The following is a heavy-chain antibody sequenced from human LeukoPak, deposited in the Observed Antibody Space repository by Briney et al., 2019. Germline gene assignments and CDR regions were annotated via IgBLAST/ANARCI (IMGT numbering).Heavy chain of an antibody. J-gene: IGHJ4*02. CDR3: ARITVVAAEYYFDY. V-gene: IGHV2-70*01. D-gene: IGHD2-15*01. CDR1: GFSLSTSGMC. CDR2: IHWDDDK. Sequence: SGPTLVNPPHTLTLTCTFSGFSLSTSGMCVSWIRQPPWQALECPAHIHWDDDKYYSTALKTRLTISKDTSKNQVVLTMTNMDPVDTATYYCARITVVAAEYYFDYWGQGTLVTVSS.